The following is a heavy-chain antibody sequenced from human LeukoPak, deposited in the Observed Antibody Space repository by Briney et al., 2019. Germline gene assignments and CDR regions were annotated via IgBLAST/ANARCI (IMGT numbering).Heavy chain of an antibody. CDR2: IYYSGST. CDR3: ASHSMYSGSPNAHYYYYYYMDV. CDR1: GGSISSYY. D-gene: IGHD1-26*01. V-gene: IGHV4-59*08. Sequence: SETLSLTCTVSGGSISSYYWSWIRQPPGKGLEWIGYIYYSGSTNYNPSLKSRVTISVDTSKNQFSLKLSSVTAADTAVYYCASHSMYSGSPNAHYYYYYYMDVWGKGTTVTISS. J-gene: IGHJ6*03.